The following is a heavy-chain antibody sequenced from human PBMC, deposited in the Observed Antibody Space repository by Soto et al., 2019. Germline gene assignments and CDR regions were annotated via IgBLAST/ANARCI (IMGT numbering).Heavy chain of an antibody. D-gene: IGHD2-21*02. Sequence: PSETLSLTCTVTGDSISSRSYYWGWIRQPPGKGLEWIGSIYYSGSTYNNPSLRSRVSMSIDTSKDQFSLKLKSVAAADTALYFCARQRTSVVTQAYFDEWGPGSLVTVSS. CDR3: ARQRTSVVTQAYFDE. J-gene: IGHJ4*02. V-gene: IGHV4-39*01. CDR2: IYYSGST. CDR1: GDSISSRSYY.